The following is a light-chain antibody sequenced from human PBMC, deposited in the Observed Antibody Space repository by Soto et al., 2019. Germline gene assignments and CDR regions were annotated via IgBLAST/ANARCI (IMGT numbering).Light chain of an antibody. Sequence: VMTQSPATLSASPGERVTLSCRASQNINTNLVWYQHKPGQAPRVLLYGASSRARGVPARFSGSGSGTDFTLTISSLQSEDFAIYYCQQYNSYSWTFGQGTKVEIK. CDR3: QQYNSYSWT. J-gene: IGKJ1*01. CDR1: QNINTN. CDR2: GAS. V-gene: IGKV3-15*01.